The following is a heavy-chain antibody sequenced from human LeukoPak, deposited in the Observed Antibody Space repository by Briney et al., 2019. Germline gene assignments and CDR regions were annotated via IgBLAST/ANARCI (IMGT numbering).Heavy chain of an antibody. J-gene: IGHJ4*02. CDR2: VSESGST. CDR1: VGSTSGQY. V-gene: IGHV4-59*11. CDR3: ARGGASSRYFDY. D-gene: IGHD1-26*01. Sequence: PSETLSLTSTLSVGSTSGQYWSWIRHPPRKGLEGIGFVSESGSTNYTPSLNGRVAISLDKYKNQFSLRLNSVTAADTAVYYCARGGASSRYFDYWGQGTLVTVSS.